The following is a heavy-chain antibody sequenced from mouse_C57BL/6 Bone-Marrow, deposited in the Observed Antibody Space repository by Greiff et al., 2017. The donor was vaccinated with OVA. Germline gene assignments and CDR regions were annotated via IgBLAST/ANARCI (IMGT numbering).Heavy chain of an antibody. V-gene: IGHV5-12*01. CDR1: GFTFSDYY. Sequence: EVKLVESGGGLVQPGGSLKLSCAASGFTFSDYYMYWVRQTPEKRLEWVAYISNGGGSTYYPDTVKGRFTISRDNAKNTLYLQMSRLKSEDTAMXYCARHNYYGSSYDWYFEVWGTGTTGTVSS. CDR2: ISNGGGST. D-gene: IGHD1-1*01. CDR3: ARHNYYGSSYDWYFEV. J-gene: IGHJ1*03.